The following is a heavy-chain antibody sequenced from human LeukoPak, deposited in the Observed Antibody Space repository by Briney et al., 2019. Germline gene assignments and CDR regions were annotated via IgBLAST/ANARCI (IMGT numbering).Heavy chain of an antibody. J-gene: IGHJ5*02. V-gene: IGHV4-59*01. Sequence: PSETLSLTCTVSGGSISSYYWSWIRQPPGKGLEWIGYIYYSGSTNYNPSLKSRVTISVDTSKNQFSLKPSSVTAADTAVYYCARGPTKGVDNWFDPWGQGTLVTVSS. D-gene: IGHD2-8*01. CDR1: GGSISSYY. CDR2: IYYSGST. CDR3: ARGPTKGVDNWFDP.